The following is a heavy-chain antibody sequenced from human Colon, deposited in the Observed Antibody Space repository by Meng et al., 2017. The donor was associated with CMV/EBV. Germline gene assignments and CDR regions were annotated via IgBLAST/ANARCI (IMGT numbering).Heavy chain of an antibody. CDR3: ARGDPMDIVEVPVANYYGMDV. D-gene: IGHD2-2*03. Sequence: GESLKISCKATGDTFSSYYIHWVRQAPGQGLEWMGINNPSDDATNYARDFQGRVTMTRDPSTSTAYMELSGLTSDDTAVYYCARGDPMDIVEVPVANYYGMDVWGQGTTVTVSS. CDR1: GDTFSSYY. V-gene: IGHV1-46*01. CDR2: NNPSDDAT. J-gene: IGHJ6*02.